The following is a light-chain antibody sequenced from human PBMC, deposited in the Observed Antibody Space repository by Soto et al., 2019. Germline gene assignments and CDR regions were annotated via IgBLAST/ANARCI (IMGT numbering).Light chain of an antibody. J-gene: IGLJ1*01. CDR1: SSDVGGYNY. Sequence: QSALTQPAPVSGSPGQSITISCTGTSSDVGGYNYVSWYQQHRGKAPKLMIYDVSNRPSGVSNRFSGSKSGNTASLTISGLQAEDEADYYCSSYTSSSTLLYVFGTGTKVTVL. V-gene: IGLV2-14*01. CDR3: SSYTSSSTLLYV. CDR2: DVS.